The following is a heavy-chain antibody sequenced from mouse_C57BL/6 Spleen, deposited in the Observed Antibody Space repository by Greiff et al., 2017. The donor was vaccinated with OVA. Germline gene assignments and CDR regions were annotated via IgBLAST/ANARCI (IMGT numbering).Heavy chain of an antibody. V-gene: IGHV1-15*01. CDR2: LAPETGGT. CDR3: TRGDYYGSRNYAMDY. J-gene: IGHJ4*01. CDR1: GYTFTDYE. D-gene: IGHD1-1*01. Sequence: VQLQQSGAELVRPGASVTLSCKASGYTFTDYEMHWVKQTPVHGLAWIGALAPETGGTAYNQKFKGKAILTADKSSSTSYMELRSLTSEDSAVYYCTRGDYYGSRNYAMDYWGQGTSVTVSS.